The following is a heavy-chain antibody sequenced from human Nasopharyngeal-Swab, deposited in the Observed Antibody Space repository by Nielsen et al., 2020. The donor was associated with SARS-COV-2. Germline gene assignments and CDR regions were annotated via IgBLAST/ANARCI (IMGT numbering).Heavy chain of an antibody. V-gene: IGHV1-8*01. CDR2: MNPNSGNT. CDR3: ARGGVPGYYYYYYYMDV. J-gene: IGHJ6*03. CDR1: GYTFTSYA. D-gene: IGHD3-10*01. Sequence: ASVKVSCKASGYTFTSYAINWVRQATGQGLEWMGWMNPNSGNTGYAQKFQGRVTMTRNTSISTAYMELSSLRSEDTAVYYCARGGVPGYYYYYYYMDVWGKGTTVTVSS.